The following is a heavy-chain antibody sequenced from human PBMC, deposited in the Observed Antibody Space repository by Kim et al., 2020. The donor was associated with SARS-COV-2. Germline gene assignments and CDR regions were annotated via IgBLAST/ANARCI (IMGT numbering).Heavy chain of an antibody. V-gene: IGHV4-34*01. D-gene: IGHD3-10*01. Sequence: STNSNPTLKSLVTISVRTSKNQCSLKLSSVTAADTAVYYCARGPGGLDPWGQGTLVTVSS. CDR2: ST. J-gene: IGHJ5*02. CDR3: ARGPGGLDP.